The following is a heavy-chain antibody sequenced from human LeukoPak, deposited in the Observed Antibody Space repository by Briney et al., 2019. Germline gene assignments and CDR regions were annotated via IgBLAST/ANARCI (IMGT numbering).Heavy chain of an antibody. V-gene: IGHV4-59*01. Sequence: PSETLSLTCTVSGGSISTYFWTWIRQPPGKPLEWIGYMYYSGNGNYNPSLKSRGTISVGTSKNQFSLELTSVTDADTAVYYCARGDRDYDAFDVWGHGTPVTVSS. CDR2: MYYSGNG. J-gene: IGHJ3*01. CDR1: GGSISTYF. CDR3: ARGDRDYDAFDV. D-gene: IGHD3-10*01.